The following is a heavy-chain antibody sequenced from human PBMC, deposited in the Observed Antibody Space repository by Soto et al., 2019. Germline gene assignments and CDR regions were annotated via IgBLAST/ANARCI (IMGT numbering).Heavy chain of an antibody. D-gene: IGHD3-10*01. V-gene: IGHV3-53*01. CDR2: IYSGGST. CDR3: ARSMVRAPFDP. Sequence: GGSLRLSCAASGFTVSSNYMSWVRQAPGKGLEWVSVIYSGGSTYYADSVKGRFTISRDNSKNTLYLQMNSLRAEDTAVYYCARSMVRAPFDPRGQRTLVTVSS. CDR1: GFTVSSNY. J-gene: IGHJ5*02.